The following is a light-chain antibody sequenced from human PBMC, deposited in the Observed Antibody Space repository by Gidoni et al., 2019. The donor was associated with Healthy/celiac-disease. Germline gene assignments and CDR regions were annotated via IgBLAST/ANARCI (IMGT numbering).Light chain of an antibody. V-gene: IGKV3-11*01. CDR1: QSVSSY. CDR3: QQRSNWPPWT. J-gene: IGKJ1*01. CDR2: DAS. Sequence: EMLLTQSQATLSWSPGERATLSCRASQSVSSYLAWYQQKPGQAPRFLIYDASNRATGIPARFSGSGSGTDFTLTISSLEPEDFAVYYCQQRSNWPPWTFGQGTKVEIK.